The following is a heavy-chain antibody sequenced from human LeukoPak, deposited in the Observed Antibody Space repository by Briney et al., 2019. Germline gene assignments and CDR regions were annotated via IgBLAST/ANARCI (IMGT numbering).Heavy chain of an antibody. D-gene: IGHD2-2*01. V-gene: IGHV4-34*01. CDR2: INHSGST. J-gene: IGHJ4*02. CDR3: ASGRYCSSTSCYGRPHYFDY. Sequence: SETLSLTCAVYGGSFSGYYWSWIRQPPGKGLEWIGEINHSGSTNYNPSLKSRVTISVDTSKNQFSLKLSSVTAADTAVYYCASGRYCSSTSCYGRPHYFDYWGQGTLVTVSS. CDR1: GGSFSGYY.